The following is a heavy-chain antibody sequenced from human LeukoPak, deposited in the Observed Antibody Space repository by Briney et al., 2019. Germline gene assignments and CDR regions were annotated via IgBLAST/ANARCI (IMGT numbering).Heavy chain of an antibody. CDR2: IYYSGST. CDR1: GGSVSSSSYY. D-gene: IGHD4-11*01. J-gene: IGHJ6*03. CDR3: ARHVSDSNFYYYYYMDV. Sequence: SETLSLTCTVSGGSVSSSSYYWGWIRQPPGKGLEWIGSIYYSGSTYHNPSLKSRVTISVDMSKNQFSLKLSSVTAADTAVYYCARHVSDSNFYYYYYMDVWGKGTTVTVSS. V-gene: IGHV4-39*01.